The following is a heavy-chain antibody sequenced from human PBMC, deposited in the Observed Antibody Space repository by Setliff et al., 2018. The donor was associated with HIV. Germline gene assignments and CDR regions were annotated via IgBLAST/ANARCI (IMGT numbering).Heavy chain of an antibody. CDR3: AREGGSNLPSGGEGLVNYLQYMDV. J-gene: IGHJ6*03. D-gene: IGHD4-4*01. Sequence: SVKVSCKASGGAFRSNAISWVRQAPGQGLEWMGGIIPMLGTADHAEKFQDRVTITADESTRTVYMELSSLRSEDTAVYYCAREGGSNLPSGGEGLVNYLQYMDVWGKGITVTVSS. V-gene: IGHV1-69*13. CDR2: IIPMLGTA. CDR1: GGAFRSNA.